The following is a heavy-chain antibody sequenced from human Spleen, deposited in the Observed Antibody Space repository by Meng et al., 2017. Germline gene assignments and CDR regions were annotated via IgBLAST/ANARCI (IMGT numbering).Heavy chain of an antibody. V-gene: IGHV4-34*01. CDR2: INHGGIT. CDR1: GGSFSGYY. J-gene: IGHJ5*02. D-gene: IGHD3-10*01. Sequence: QVQLQQWGAGLLKPSETLSLTCAVYGGSFSGYYCNWTRQPPGKGLEWIGEINHGGITNYNPSLKSRITISVDTSQKQFSLKLTSVTAADTAVYYCARGPFRGVMMSWGQGTLVTVSS. CDR3: ARGPFRGVMMS.